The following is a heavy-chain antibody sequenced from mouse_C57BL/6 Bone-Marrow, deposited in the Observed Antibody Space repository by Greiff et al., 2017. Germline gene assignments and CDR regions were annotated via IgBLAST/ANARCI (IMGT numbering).Heavy chain of an antibody. D-gene: IGHD2-12*01. CDR3: ARSAYYRTFYYAMDY. V-gene: IGHV1-4*01. J-gene: IGHJ4*01. CDR2: INPSSGYT. Sequence: QVQLKESGAELARPGASVKMSCKASGYTFTSYTMHWVKQRPGQGLEWIGYINPSSGYTKYNQKFKDKATLTADKSSSTAYMQLSSLTSEDSAVYYCARSAYYRTFYYAMDYWGQGTSVTVSS. CDR1: GYTFTSYT.